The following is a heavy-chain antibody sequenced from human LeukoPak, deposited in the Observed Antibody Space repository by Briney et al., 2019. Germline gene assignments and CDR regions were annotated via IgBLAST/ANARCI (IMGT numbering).Heavy chain of an antibody. CDR2: ISWNSGSI. V-gene: IGHV3-9*01. D-gene: IGHD1-26*01. CDR3: ARDGGASEILAYYYYYMDV. Sequence: GGSLRLSCAASGFTFDDYAMHWVRQAPGKGLEWVSGISWNSGSIVYADSVKGRFTISRDNSKNTLYLQMNSLRAEDTAVYYCARDGGASEILAYYYYYMDVWGKGTTVTVSS. CDR1: GFTFDDYA. J-gene: IGHJ6*03.